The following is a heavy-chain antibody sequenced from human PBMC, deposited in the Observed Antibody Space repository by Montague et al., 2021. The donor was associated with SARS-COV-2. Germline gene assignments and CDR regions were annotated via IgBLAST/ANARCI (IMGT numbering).Heavy chain of an antibody. CDR2: IDWDDDK. Sequence: PALVKPTQTLALAYTVVGLWRRTKGKTAGWMPQTPGECRVWLAIIDWDDDKYYSTSLKTRLTISKDTSKNQVVLTMTNMDPVDTATYYCARMTTVVTLGYYYYYGMDVWGQGNTVAVSS. D-gene: IGHD4-23*01. V-gene: IGHV2-70*01. CDR3: ARMTTVVTLGYYYYYGMDV. CDR1: GLWRRTKGKT. J-gene: IGHJ6*01.